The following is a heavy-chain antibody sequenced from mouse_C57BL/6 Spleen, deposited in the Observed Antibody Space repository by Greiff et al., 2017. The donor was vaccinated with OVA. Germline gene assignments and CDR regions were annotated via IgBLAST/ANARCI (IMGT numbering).Heavy chain of an antibody. CDR3: ARGGDYDYDEYAMDY. CDR1: GYTFTSYW. V-gene: IGHV1-72*01. J-gene: IGHJ4*01. CDR2: IDPNSGGT. D-gene: IGHD2-4*01. Sequence: QVQLQQPGAELVKPGASVKVSCKASGYTFTSYWMHWVKQRPGRGLEWIGRIDPNSGGTRYNEKFKSKATLTVDKPSSTTYMQLSSLTSEDSAVYYCARGGDYDYDEYAMDYWGQGTSVTVSS.